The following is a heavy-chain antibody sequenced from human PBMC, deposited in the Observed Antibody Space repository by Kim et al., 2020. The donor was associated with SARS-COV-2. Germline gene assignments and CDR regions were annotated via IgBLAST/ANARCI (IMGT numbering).Heavy chain of an antibody. CDR2: INPSGDNT. Sequence: ASVKVSCKASGYTFTNYYIHWVRQAPGQGLEWMGIINPSGDNTTYAQKFQGRVTMTRDTSTRTFYMELSSLRSEDTAMYYCARGGALDYWGQGTLVTVSS. CDR3: ARGGALDY. CDR1: GYTFTNYY. V-gene: IGHV1-46*01. J-gene: IGHJ4*02. D-gene: IGHD3-16*01.